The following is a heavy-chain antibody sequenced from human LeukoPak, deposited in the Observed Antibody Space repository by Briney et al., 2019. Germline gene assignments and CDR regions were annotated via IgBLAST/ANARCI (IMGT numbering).Heavy chain of an antibody. V-gene: IGHV3-21*01. Sequence: GGSLRLSCAASGFTFSSYSMNWVRQAPGKGLEWVSSISSSSSYIYYADSVKGQFTISRDNAKNSLYLQMNSLRAEDTAVYYCARLGYCSSTSCYPDYWGQGTLVTVSS. CDR3: ARLGYCSSTSCYPDY. D-gene: IGHD2-2*01. J-gene: IGHJ4*02. CDR1: GFTFSSYS. CDR2: ISSSSSYI.